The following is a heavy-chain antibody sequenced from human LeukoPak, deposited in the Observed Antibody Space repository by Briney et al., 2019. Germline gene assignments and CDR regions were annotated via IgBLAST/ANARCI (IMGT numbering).Heavy chain of an antibody. CDR2: FDPEDGET. D-gene: IGHD1-26*01. Sequence: GASVKVSCKVSGSTLTELSIHWVRQAPGKGLEWMGGFDPEDGETIYAQKFQGRLTLTEDTSTDTAYTELSSLRSEDTAVYYCATLSRIVGATTPYFDYWGQGTLVTVSS. CDR1: GSTLTELS. V-gene: IGHV1-24*01. CDR3: ATLSRIVGATTPYFDY. J-gene: IGHJ4*02.